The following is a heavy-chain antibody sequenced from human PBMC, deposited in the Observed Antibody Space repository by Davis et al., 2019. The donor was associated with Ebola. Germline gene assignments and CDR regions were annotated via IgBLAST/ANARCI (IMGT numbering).Heavy chain of an antibody. CDR2: IYYSGST. Sequence: PSETLSLTCTVSGGSISSGGYYWSWIRQHPGKGLEWIGYIYYSGSTNYNPSLKSRVTISVDTSKNQFSLKLSSVTAADTAVYYCARHGHYYDSSGYYSNWYFDLWGRGTLVTVSS. J-gene: IGHJ2*01. D-gene: IGHD3-22*01. CDR3: ARHGHYYDSSGYYSNWYFDL. V-gene: IGHV4-61*08. CDR1: GGSISSGGYY.